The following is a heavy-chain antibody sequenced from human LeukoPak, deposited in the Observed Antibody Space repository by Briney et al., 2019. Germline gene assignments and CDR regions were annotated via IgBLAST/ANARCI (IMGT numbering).Heavy chain of an antibody. CDR1: GFTFSSYA. J-gene: IGHJ4*02. D-gene: IGHD5-24*01. V-gene: IGHV3-23*01. CDR3: ARETEAPSVEMATITWLDY. CDR2: ISGSGGST. Sequence: GGSLRLSCAASGFTFSSYAMSWVRQAPGKGLEWVSAISGSGGSTYYADSVKGRFTISRDNAKNSLYLQMNSLRAEDTAVYYCARETEAPSVEMATITWLDYWGQGTLVTVSS.